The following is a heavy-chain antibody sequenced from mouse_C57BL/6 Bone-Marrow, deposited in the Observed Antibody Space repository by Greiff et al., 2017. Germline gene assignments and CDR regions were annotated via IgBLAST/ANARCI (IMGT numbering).Heavy chain of an antibody. CDR1: GFNIKDDY. Sequence: EVQLVESGAELVRPGASVKLSCTASGFNIKDDYMHWVKQRPEQGLAWIGWIDPENGDTEYASKFQGKAPITADTSSNTAYLQLSSLTSEDTAVYYCTILYYGSSSDVLGTGTTVTVSP. J-gene: IGHJ1*03. V-gene: IGHV14-4*01. D-gene: IGHD1-1*01. CDR2: IDPENGDT. CDR3: TILYYGSSSDV.